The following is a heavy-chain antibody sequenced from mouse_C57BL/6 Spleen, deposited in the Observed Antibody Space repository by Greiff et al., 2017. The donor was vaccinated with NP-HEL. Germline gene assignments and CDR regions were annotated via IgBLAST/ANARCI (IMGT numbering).Heavy chain of an antibody. Sequence: VQLQQSGAELARPGASVKLSCKASGYTFTSYGISWVKQRPGQGLEWIGEIYPRSGNTYYNEKFKGKATLTADKSSSTAYMQLSSLTSEDSAGYLCAKLGLGQGFDDWGKGTTLTVSA. CDR2: IYPRSGNT. CDR1: GYTFTSYG. V-gene: IGHV1-81*01. J-gene: IGHJ2*01. D-gene: IGHD4-1*01. CDR3: AKLGLGQGFDD.